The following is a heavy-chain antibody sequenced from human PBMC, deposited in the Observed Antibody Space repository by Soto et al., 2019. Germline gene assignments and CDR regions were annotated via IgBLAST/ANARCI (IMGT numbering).Heavy chain of an antibody. D-gene: IGHD6-19*01. CDR3: AKGGRQWLVTSDFNY. Sequence: VQLVESGGGVVQPGRSLRLSCAASGFTFSDYAMHWVRQAPGKGREWVAVVSQDGRNTHYADSVKGRFTISRDSSKNTVSLEMTSLRAEDTAVYSCAKGGRQWLVTSDFNYWGQGALVTVSS. V-gene: IGHV3-30*18. CDR1: GFTFSDYA. J-gene: IGHJ4*02. CDR2: VSQDGRNT.